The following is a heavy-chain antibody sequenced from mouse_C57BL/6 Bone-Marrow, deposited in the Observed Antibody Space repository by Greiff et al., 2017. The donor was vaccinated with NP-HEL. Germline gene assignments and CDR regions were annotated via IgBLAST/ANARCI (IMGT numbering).Heavy chain of an antibody. CDR2: IWSGGST. J-gene: IGHJ3*01. CDR1: GFSLTSYG. CDR3: ARHYYGSSSFAY. D-gene: IGHD1-1*01. Sequence: QVQLKQSGPGLVQPSQSLSITCTVSGFSLTSYGVHWVRQSPGKGLEWLGVIWSGGSTDYNAAFISRLSISKDNSKSQVFFKMNSLQADDTAIYYCARHYYGSSSFAYWGQGTLVTVSA. V-gene: IGHV2-2*01.